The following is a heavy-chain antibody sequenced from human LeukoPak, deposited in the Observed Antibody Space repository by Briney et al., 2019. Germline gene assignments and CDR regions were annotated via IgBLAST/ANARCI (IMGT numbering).Heavy chain of an antibody. J-gene: IGHJ4*02. CDR3: AKDGGFWSGYYTAYFDY. V-gene: IGHV3-23*01. D-gene: IGHD3-3*01. CDR1: GFTFSSYA. CDR2: ISGSGGST. Sequence: PGGSLRLSCAASGFTFSSYAMSWVRQAPGKGLEWVSAISGSGGSTYYADSVKGRFTISRDNSKNTLYLQMNSLRAEDTAVYYCAKDGGFWSGYYTAYFDYWGQGTLVTVSS.